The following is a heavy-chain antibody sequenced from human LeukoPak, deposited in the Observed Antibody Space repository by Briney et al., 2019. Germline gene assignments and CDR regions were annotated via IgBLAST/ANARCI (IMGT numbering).Heavy chain of an antibody. CDR1: GDSFNTHY. D-gene: IGHD6-19*01. V-gene: IGHV4-59*11. CDR2: TSHSGRT. CDR3: ARAYSSAWYWNWFDP. Sequence: PSETLSLTCTVSGDSFNTHYWNWIRQPPGKGLEWIASTSHSGRTFYKTPLQSRVTMSVDTSKNQFSLKLSSVTAADTAVYYCARAYSSAWYWNWFDPWGQGTLVTVSS. J-gene: IGHJ5*02.